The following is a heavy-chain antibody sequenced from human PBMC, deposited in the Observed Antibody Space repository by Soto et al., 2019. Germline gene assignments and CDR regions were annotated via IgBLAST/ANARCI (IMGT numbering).Heavy chain of an antibody. V-gene: IGHV1-18*01. D-gene: IGHD4-17*01. CDR2: IKAYSGNT. Sequence: ASVKVSCKASGYTFATSTISWLRQAPGQGPEWMGWIKAYSGNTNYAQKLQCRLTMTTDTSTSTAYMELRSLTTDDTAIYYCAIADYGDDDYWGQGTLVTVSS. J-gene: IGHJ4*02. CDR1: GYTFATST. CDR3: AIADYGDDDY.